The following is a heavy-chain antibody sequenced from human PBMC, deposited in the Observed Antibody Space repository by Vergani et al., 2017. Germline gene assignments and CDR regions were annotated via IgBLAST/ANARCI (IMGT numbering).Heavy chain of an antibody. D-gene: IGHD4-23*01. J-gene: IGHJ4*02. CDR1: GGKFSNYA. V-gene: IGHV1-69*12. Sequence: QVQLVQSGAEVKKPGSSVKVSCRASGGKFSNYAINWVRQAPGQGLEWMGGIIPMFGTANYAQKFQDKITITADESTSTVYMELSSLKSEDTAVYRCAVEIYDYGGSRDFDYWGQGTLVVVSS. CDR3: AVEIYDYGGSRDFDY. CDR2: IIPMFGTA.